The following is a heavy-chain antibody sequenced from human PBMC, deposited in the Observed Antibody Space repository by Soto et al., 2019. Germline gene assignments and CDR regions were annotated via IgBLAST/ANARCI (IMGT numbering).Heavy chain of an antibody. CDR2: ISYDGSNK. V-gene: IGHV3-30*18. CDR1: GFTFSSYG. J-gene: IGHJ6*02. CDR3: AKDESGYETDYYYYYGMDV. D-gene: IGHD5-12*01. Sequence: GGSLRLSCAASGFTFSSYGMHWVRQAPGKGLEWVAVISYDGSNKYYADSVKGRFTISRDNSKNTLYLQMNSLRAEDTAVYYCAKDESGYETDYYYYYGMDVWGQGTTVTVSS.